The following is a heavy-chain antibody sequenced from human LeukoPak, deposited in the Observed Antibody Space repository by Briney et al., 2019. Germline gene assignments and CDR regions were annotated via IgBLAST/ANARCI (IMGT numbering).Heavy chain of an antibody. V-gene: IGHV4-4*07. D-gene: IGHD3-16*02. J-gene: IGHJ4*02. CDR3: ARGGTSFTYFDS. CDR1: GGSTSDYY. CDR2: IYYTGNT. Sequence: SETLSLTCSVSGGSTSDYYWNWIRQPAGQGLEWLGRIYYTGNTAYNPSLESRLSMSLDTAKNQFSLKVTSVTAADTAVYYCARGGTSFTYFDSWGQGALVTVSS.